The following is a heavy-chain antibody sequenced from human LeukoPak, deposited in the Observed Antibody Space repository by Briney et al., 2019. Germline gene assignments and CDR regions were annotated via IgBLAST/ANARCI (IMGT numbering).Heavy chain of an antibody. V-gene: IGHV1-69*13. J-gene: IGHJ4*02. CDR2: IIPIFGTA. CDR3: AREVGYGGNSDY. Sequence: GASVKVSCKASGGTFSSYAISWVRQAPGQGLEWMGGIIPIFGTANYAQKFQGRVTITADESTSTAYMGLSSLGSEDTAVYYCAREVGYGGNSDYWGQGTLVTVSS. D-gene: IGHD4-23*01. CDR1: GGTFSSYA.